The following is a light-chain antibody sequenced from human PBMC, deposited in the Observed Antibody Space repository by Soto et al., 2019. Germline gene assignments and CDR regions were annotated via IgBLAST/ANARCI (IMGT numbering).Light chain of an antibody. J-gene: IGKJ1*01. CDR2: GAS. CDR3: HQRSTWPET. CDR1: QSVSSN. V-gene: IGKV3-15*01. Sequence: EIVMTQSPATLSVSPGERATLSCRASQSVSSNLAWYQQKPGQAPRLLIYGASTRATGIPARFSGSGSGTEFTLTISSLQSEDFAVYYCHQRSTWPETFGQGTKVEIK.